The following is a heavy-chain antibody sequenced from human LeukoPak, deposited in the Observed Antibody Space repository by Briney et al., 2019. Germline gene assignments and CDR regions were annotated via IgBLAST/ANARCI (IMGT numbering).Heavy chain of an antibody. CDR1: GFTFSSYS. CDR3: ARESPGYCSGGRCYFDY. V-gene: IGHV3-21*01. J-gene: IGHJ4*02. CDR2: ISSSSGYI. Sequence: GGSLRLSCAASGFTFSSYSMNWVRQAPGKGLEWVSSISSSSGYISYADSVKGRFTISRDNAKNSLYLQMNSLRAEDTAVYYCARESPGYCSGGRCYFDYWGQGTLVTVSS. D-gene: IGHD2-15*01.